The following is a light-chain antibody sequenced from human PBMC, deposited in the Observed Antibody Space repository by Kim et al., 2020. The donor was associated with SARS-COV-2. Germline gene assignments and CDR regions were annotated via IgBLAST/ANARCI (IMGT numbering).Light chain of an antibody. CDR1: DIFYKY. Sequence: SYELTQPPSLSVSAGQTATITCFGEDIFYKYVPWYQHKAGQFPVLVIYDDDKRPSGIPERFSAYDSGNIATLTSEATQTLDEADYFCQVWASDVWVFGGG. V-gene: IGLV3-1*01. CDR2: DDD. J-gene: IGLJ3*02. CDR3: QVWASDVWV.